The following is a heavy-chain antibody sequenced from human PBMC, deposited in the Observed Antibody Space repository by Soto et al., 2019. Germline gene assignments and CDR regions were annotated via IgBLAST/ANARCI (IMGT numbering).Heavy chain of an antibody. CDR1: DDSISNYC. V-gene: IGHV4-59*08. CDR3: ARQLIT. CDR2: IYYSGTT. J-gene: IGHJ4*02. Sequence: QVQLQESGPGLVKPSETLSLTCTVSDDSISNYCWTWIRQPPGKGLEWIGYIYYSGTTNYNPSLKSRVTISVDTSKNQFSLKLSSVTVADTAVYYCARQLITWGQGTLVTVSS.